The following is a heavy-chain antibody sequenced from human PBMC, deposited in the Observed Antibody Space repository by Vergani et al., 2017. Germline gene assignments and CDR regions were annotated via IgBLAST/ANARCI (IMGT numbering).Heavy chain of an antibody. D-gene: IGHD3-22*01. Sequence: QVQLVQSGAEVKKPGSSVKVSCKASGGTFSSYAISWVRQAPGQGLEWMGRIIPIFGTANYAQEFQGRVTITADESTSTAYMELSSLRSEDTAVYYCAGGTSQGTYYYDSSVYVYWGQGTLVTVSS. CDR1: GGTFSSYA. V-gene: IGHV1-69*13. CDR2: IIPIFGTA. J-gene: IGHJ4*02. CDR3: AGGTSQGTYYYDSSVYVY.